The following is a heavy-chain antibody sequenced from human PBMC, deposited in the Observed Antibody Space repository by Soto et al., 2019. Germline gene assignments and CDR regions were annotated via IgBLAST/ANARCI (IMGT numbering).Heavy chain of an antibody. CDR1: GFSLSTSGMC. CDR2: TDWDDDK. J-gene: IGHJ4*02. CDR3: ARIPYSGYENDY. V-gene: IGHV2-70*11. D-gene: IGHD5-12*01. Sequence: ESGPTLVNPTQTLTLTCTFSGFSLSTSGMCVSWIRQPPGKALEWLARTDWDDDKYYSTSLKTRLTISKDTSKNQVVLTMTNMDPVDTATYYCARIPYSGYENDYWGQGTLVTVSS.